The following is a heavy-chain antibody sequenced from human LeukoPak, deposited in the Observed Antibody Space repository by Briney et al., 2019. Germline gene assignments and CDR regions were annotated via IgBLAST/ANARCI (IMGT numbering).Heavy chain of an antibody. J-gene: IGHJ5*02. CDR2: IYSGGST. V-gene: IGHV3-53*04. CDR1: GFTVSSNY. D-gene: IGHD4-17*01. CDR3: ARVFGVYGDYEQGWFDP. Sequence: GGSLRLSCAASGFTVSSNYMSWVRQAPGKGLEWVSVIYSGGSTYYADSVKGRFTISRHNSKNTLYLQMNSLRAEDTAVYYCARVFGVYGDYEQGWFDPWGQGTLVTVSS.